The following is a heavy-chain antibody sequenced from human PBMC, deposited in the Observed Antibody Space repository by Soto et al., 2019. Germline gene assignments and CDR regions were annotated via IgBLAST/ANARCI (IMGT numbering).Heavy chain of an antibody. CDR3: ARADYEILTGSYAMDV. V-gene: IGHV4-4*07. CDR2: VSTNGAT. J-gene: IGHJ6*02. D-gene: IGHD3-9*01. Sequence: SETLSLTCTVSDDFISSYYWNWIRQPAGKGLEWIGRVSTNGATNYNPSLESRVTMSVDTSKNQFSLKLTSVTAADTAVYFCARADYEILTGSYAMDVWGQXTTVTLSS. CDR1: DDFISSYY.